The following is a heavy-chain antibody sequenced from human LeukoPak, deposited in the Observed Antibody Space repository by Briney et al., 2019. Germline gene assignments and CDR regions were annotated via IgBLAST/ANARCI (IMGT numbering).Heavy chain of an antibody. J-gene: IGHJ4*02. D-gene: IGHD1-26*01. CDR1: GFDFTRCW. CDR2: IYPADSDV. Sequence: GESLKISCEASGFDFTRCWIGWVRQVSGKGLEWMGTIYPADSDVRYSRPFQGQVTISADKSMNTAYLQRSSLEASDTAIYFCARHEQWEGRFDYWGQGTLVTVPS. CDR3: ARHEQWEGRFDY. V-gene: IGHV5-51*01.